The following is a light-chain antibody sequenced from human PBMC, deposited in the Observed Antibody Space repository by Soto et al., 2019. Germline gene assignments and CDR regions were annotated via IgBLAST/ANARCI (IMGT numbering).Light chain of an antibody. Sequence: EIVMTQSPVTLSVSPGERATLSCRASQNISRSLAWYQQKPGQAPRLLIYGASTRATGIPARFSGSGSGTEFTLTISSLQSEDFAVYYCQQRRSWQVTFGQGTRLEIK. CDR2: GAS. V-gene: IGKV3-15*01. CDR1: QNISRS. J-gene: IGKJ5*01. CDR3: QQRRSWQVT.